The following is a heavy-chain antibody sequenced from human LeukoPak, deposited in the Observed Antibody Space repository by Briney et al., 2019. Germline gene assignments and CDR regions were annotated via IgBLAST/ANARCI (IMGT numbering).Heavy chain of an antibody. V-gene: IGHV4-34*01. CDR2: INHSGST. Sequence: SETLSLTCAVYGGSFSGYYWSWIRQPPGKGLEWIGEINHSGSTNYNPSLKSRVTISVDTSKNQFSLKLSSVTAADTAVYYCARAWELLRFVDIWGQGTMVTVSS. CDR3: ARAWELLRFVDI. J-gene: IGHJ3*02. D-gene: IGHD1-26*01. CDR1: GGSFSGYY.